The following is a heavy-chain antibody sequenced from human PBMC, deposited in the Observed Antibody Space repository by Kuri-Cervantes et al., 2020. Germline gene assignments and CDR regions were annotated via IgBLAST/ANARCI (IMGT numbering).Heavy chain of an antibody. V-gene: IGHV1-45*02. Sequence: SVKVSCKASGYTFTYRYLHWVRQALGQALEWMGWITPFNGNTNYAQKFQGRVTMTRDTSISTAYMELSRLRSDDTAVYYCARVNINYYDSSGYIYYFDYWGQGTLVTVSS. D-gene: IGHD3-22*01. J-gene: IGHJ4*02. CDR3: ARVNINYYDSSGYIYYFDY. CDR1: GYTFTYRY. CDR2: ITPFNGNT.